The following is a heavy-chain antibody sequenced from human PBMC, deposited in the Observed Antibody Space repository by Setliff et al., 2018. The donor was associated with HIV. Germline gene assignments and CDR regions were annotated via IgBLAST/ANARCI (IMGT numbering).Heavy chain of an antibody. J-gene: IGHJ4*02. D-gene: IGHD6-19*01. V-gene: IGHV3-64*01. CDR3: AKANPYSSGWAGFDS. CDR2: ISSNGGST. CDR1: GFTFSSYA. Sequence: GGSLRLSCAAFGFTFSSYAMYWVRQAPGKGLEYVSVISSNGGSTHYANSVKGRFTISRDNSEDTLYVQMNSLRVDDTAVYYRAKANPYSSGWAGFDSWGQGTLVTVSS.